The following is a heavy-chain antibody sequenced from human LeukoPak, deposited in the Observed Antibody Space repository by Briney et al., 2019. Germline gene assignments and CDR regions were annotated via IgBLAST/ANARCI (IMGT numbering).Heavy chain of an antibody. CDR3: ARSKGGEQAYFDS. CDR1: GFTFSSYG. V-gene: IGHV3-74*01. D-gene: IGHD2-21*01. Sequence: GGSLRLSCAASGFTFSSYGMHWVRQAPGKGLVWVSRIKFDGSGSNYADSVKGRFTISRDNAKNTLYLQMNSLRAEETAVYYCARSKGGEQAYFDSWGQGTLVTVSS. CDR2: IKFDGSGS. J-gene: IGHJ4*02.